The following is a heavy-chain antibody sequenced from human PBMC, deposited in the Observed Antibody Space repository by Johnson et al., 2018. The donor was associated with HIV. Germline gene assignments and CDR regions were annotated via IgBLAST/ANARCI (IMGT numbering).Heavy chain of an antibody. D-gene: IGHD4-17*01. CDR1: GFSFDDYA. J-gene: IGHJ3*02. CDR2: ISFDGGAI. Sequence: QVQLVESGGGVVQPGGSLTLSCAASGFSFDDYAMHWVRQAPGKGLEWVAVISFDGGAIYYADSVEGRFTISRDNSRDTLSLQMNSLRVEDTALYYCARDGTTGPSGDAFDIWGQGTMVTVSS. CDR3: ARDGTTGPSGDAFDI. V-gene: IGHV3-30-3*01.